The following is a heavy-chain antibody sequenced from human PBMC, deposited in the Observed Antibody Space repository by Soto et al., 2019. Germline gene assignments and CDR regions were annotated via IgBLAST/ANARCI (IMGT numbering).Heavy chain of an antibody. D-gene: IGHD3-16*01. CDR1: GFTFSSYA. CDR3: AKTLRGVPYYFDY. J-gene: IGHJ4*02. Sequence: GGSLRLSCAASGFTFSSYAMSWVRQAPGTGLEWVSAISGSGGSSYYADSVKGRFTISRDNSKNTLYLQMNSLRAEDTAVYYCAKTLRGVPYYFDYWGQGTLVTVSS. V-gene: IGHV3-23*01. CDR2: ISGSGGSS.